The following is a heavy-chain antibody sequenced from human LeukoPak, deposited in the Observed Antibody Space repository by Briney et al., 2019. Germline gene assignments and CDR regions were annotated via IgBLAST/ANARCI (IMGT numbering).Heavy chain of an antibody. V-gene: IGHV3-23*01. CDR2: ITASGST. Sequence: PGGSLRLSCAASGFIFSSYAMTWVRQAPGKGLEWVSYITASGSTYNADSVKGRFTISRDNSKNTLHLQMNSLRADDTAVYYCARHLSTLASFDYWGQGILVTVSS. CDR1: GFIFSSYA. D-gene: IGHD1-1*01. CDR3: ARHLSTLASFDY. J-gene: IGHJ4*02.